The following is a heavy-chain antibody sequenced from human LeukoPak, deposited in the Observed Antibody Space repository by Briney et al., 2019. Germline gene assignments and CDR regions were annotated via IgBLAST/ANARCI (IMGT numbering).Heavy chain of an antibody. V-gene: IGHV3-30*01. CDR3: TRSVVTTADFDY. D-gene: IGHD2-21*02. CDR1: GFIFSSYP. J-gene: IGHJ4*02. Sequence: GWSLRLSCAASGFIFSSYPMHWVRQAPGLGLQWVAVISHDGSNKFYEDSVKGRFTISRDNSKSTLYLHLNILRPEDTAMYYCTRSVVTTADFDYWGQGTLVTVSS. CDR2: ISHDGSNK.